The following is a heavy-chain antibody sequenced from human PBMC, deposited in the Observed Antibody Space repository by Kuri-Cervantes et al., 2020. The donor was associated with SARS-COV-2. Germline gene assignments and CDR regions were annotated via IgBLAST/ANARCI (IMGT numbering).Heavy chain of an antibody. CDR3: ASSLAVAEVVPAAYYYYMDV. D-gene: IGHD2-2*01. J-gene: IGHJ6*03. Sequence: ASVKVSCKVSGYSFTELSIHWVRRAPGKGLEWMGGHDTEDDEIIYAQEFQGRVTMTEDTSTDTAYMELSSLRSDDTAVYYCASSLAVAEVVPAAYYYYMDVWGKGTTVTVSS. CDR1: GYSFTELS. CDR2: HDTEDDEI. V-gene: IGHV1-24*01.